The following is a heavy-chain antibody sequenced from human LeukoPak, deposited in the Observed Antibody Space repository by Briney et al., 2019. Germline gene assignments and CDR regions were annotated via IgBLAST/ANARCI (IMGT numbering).Heavy chain of an antibody. J-gene: IGHJ4*02. CDR2: ISPNSGVT. D-gene: IGHD3-16*02. CDR1: GYTFTGYY. CDR3: ARLSTPNLYYFDY. Sequence: ASAKVSCKASGYTFTGYYMHWVRQAPGQGLEWMGWISPNSGVTYYAQKFQGRVSMTRDTSISTAYMEVSRLRSDDSALYYCARLSTPNLYYFDYWGQGTLVTVSS. V-gene: IGHV1-2*02.